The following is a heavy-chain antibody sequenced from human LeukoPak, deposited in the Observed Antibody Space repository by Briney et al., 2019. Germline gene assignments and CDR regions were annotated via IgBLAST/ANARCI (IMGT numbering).Heavy chain of an antibody. J-gene: IGHJ4*02. D-gene: IGHD3-22*01. CDR1: GGTFSSYA. CDR2: IIPIFGTA. CDR3: ARVDDKTY. V-gene: IGHV1-69*13. Sequence: GASVKVSCKATGGTFSSYAISWVRQAPGQGLGWMGGIIPIFGTANYAQKFQGRVTITADESTSTAYMELSSLRSEDTAVYYCARVDDKTYWGQGTLVTVSS.